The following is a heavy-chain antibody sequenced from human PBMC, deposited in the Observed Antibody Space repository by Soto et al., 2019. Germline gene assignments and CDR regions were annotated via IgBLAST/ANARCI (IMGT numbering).Heavy chain of an antibody. CDR1: GGSISSSGYY. CDR2: IYYSGST. J-gene: IGHJ6*03. D-gene: IGHD4-17*01. V-gene: IGHV4-39*01. CDR3: ARRERAPTTVTTFYYYMDV. Sequence: KTSETLSLTCTVSGGSISSSGYYWGWIRQPPGKGLEWIGSIYYSGSTYYNPSLKSRVTISVDTSKNQFSLKLSSVTAADTAVYYCARRERAPTTVTTFYYYMDVWGKGTTVTVSS.